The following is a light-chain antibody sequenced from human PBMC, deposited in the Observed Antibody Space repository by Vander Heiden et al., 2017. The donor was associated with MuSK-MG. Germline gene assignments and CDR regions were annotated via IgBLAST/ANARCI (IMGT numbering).Light chain of an antibody. CDR3: AAGDDSLNCWV. CDR1: SSNIGSNT. J-gene: IGLJ3*02. Sequence: QSVLTQPPSPSGPPGQRVTLSSSGSSSNIGSNTVNWYQQLPGTAPKLLIYSNNQRPSGVPDRCSGSKSGTSASRAISGLQSEDEADYYCAAGDDSLNCWVFGGGTKLTVL. CDR2: SNN. V-gene: IGLV1-44*01.